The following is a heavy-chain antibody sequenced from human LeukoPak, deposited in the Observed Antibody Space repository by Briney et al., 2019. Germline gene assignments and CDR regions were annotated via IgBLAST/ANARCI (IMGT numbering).Heavy chain of an antibody. D-gene: IGHD6-6*01. Sequence: GGSLRLSCTASGFSFSGHWMHWARQPPGKGLVWVSRISPTGSTTSYADSVKGRFTVSRDNAKNTLYLQVNSLRAEDTAVYYCARGPNSNWSGLDFWGQGTLLTVSS. CDR3: ARGPNSNWSGLDF. CDR1: GFSFSGHW. CDR2: ISPTGSTT. J-gene: IGHJ4*02. V-gene: IGHV3-74*01.